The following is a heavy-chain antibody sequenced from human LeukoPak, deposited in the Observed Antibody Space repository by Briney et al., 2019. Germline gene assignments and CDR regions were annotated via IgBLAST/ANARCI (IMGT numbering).Heavy chain of an antibody. Sequence: GGSLRLSCAASGFTFSSYGMHWVRQAPGKGLEWVAVISYDGSNKYYADSVKGRFTISRDNSKNTLYLQMNSLRAEDTAVYYCAKDWGIVGATAFDYWGQGTLVTVSS. J-gene: IGHJ4*02. CDR3: AKDWGIVGATAFDY. CDR2: ISYDGSNK. V-gene: IGHV3-30*18. CDR1: GFTFSSYG. D-gene: IGHD1-26*01.